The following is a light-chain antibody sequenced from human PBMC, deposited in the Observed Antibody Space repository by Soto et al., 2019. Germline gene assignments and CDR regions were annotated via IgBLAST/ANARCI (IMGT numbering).Light chain of an antibody. CDR3: SSYTGTSPPLV. V-gene: IGLV2-14*02. Sequence: QSALTQPASVSVSPGQSITISCTGTSSDVGSYNLVSWYQQRPGKAPKLMISEVSNRPSGVANRFSGSKSGDTASLTISGLQAEDEADSYCSSYTGTSPPLVFGGGTQLTVL. CDR2: EVS. J-gene: IGLJ3*02. CDR1: SSDVGSYNL.